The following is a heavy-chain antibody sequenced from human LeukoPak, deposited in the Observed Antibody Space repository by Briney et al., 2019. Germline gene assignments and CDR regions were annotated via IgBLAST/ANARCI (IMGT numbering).Heavy chain of an antibody. D-gene: IGHD6-13*01. CDR2: INPNSGAT. V-gene: IGHV1-2*06. Sequence: ASVTVSCKASGYTFIDYYMHWVRQAPGQGLEWMGRINPNSGATNYAQRFQGRVTMTRDTSISTAYMELSRLRSDDTAVYYCARGSRYYSSSWLAYDYWGQGTLVTVSS. CDR3: ARGSRYYSSSWLAYDY. J-gene: IGHJ4*02. CDR1: GYTFIDYY.